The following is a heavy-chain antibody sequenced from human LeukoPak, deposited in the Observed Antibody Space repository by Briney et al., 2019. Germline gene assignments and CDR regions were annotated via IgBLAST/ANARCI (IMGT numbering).Heavy chain of an antibody. J-gene: IGHJ4*02. CDR2: ISRNSTYI. CDR3: ASDEGNYFDY. CDR1: GFTFSSYI. Sequence: GGSLRLSCAASGFTFSSYIMNWVRQAPGKGLEWVASISRNSTYIHYADSVKVRFTISRDNARNSLFLQMNSLRAEDTAIYYCASDEGNYFDYWGQGTLVTVSS. V-gene: IGHV3-21*01.